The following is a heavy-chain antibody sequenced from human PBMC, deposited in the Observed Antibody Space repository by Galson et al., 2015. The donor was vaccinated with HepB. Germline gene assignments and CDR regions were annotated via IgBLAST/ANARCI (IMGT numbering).Heavy chain of an antibody. V-gene: IGHV4-30-4*01. CDR3: ARDPWGRGVGY. CDR2: IYYSGST. D-gene: IGHD7-27*01. J-gene: IGHJ4*02. Sequence: TLSLTCTVSGGSINSGDYYWTWIRQPPGKGLEWIGHIYYSGSTYYNSSLKSRVTISLDTSKNQFSLRLSSVTAADTAVYYCARDPWGRGVGYWGQGILVTVSS. CDR1: GGSINSGDYY.